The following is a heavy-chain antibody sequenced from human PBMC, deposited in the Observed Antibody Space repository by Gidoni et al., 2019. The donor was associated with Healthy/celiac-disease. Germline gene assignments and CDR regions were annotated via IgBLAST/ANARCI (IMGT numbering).Heavy chain of an antibody. J-gene: IGHJ6*02. CDR1: GFPFSRYA. D-gene: IGHD7-27*01. CDR3: AKDREPKRLLGGMDV. V-gene: IGHV3-23*01. CDR2: ISGSGGST. Sequence: EVQLLESGGGLVQPGGSLRLSFAASGFPFSRYAMSWVRQAPGKGLEWVSAISGSGGSTYYADSVKGRFTISRDNSKNTLYLQMNSLRAEDTAVYYCAKDREPKRLLGGMDVWGQGTTVTVSS.